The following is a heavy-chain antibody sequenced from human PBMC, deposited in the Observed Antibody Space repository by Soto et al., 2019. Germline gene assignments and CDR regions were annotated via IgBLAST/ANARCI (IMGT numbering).Heavy chain of an antibody. CDR1: GFTFSSYG. D-gene: IGHD3-22*01. Sequence: QVQLVESGGSVVQPGRSLRLSCAASGFTFSSYGMHWVRQAPGKGLEWVAVISYDGSNKYYADSVKGRFTISRDNSKNTLYLQMNSLRAEDTAVYYCAKDAYYYDSSGYYLPHNFYYYYGMDVWGQGTTVTVSS. J-gene: IGHJ6*02. V-gene: IGHV3-30*18. CDR2: ISYDGSNK. CDR3: AKDAYYYDSSGYYLPHNFYYYYGMDV.